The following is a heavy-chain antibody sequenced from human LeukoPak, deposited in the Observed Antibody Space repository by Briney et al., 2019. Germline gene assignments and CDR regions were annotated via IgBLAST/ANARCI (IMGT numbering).Heavy chain of an antibody. CDR3: ARGGLTAATDY. CDR1: GYTFTVKN. Sequence: GASVKVSCKASGYTFTVKNMHWVRQAPGQGLEWMGWINPNSGDTKYVQKFQGRVTMTRDTSISTAYMELSRLTTDDTAVYYCARGGLTAATDYWGQGTLVTVSS. CDR2: INPNSGDT. V-gene: IGHV1-2*02. D-gene: IGHD6-13*01. J-gene: IGHJ4*02.